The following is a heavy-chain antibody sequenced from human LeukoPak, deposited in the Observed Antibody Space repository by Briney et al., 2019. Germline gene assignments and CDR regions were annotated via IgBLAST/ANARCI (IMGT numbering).Heavy chain of an antibody. J-gene: IGHJ5*02. CDR3: ARVDTWFDP. Sequence: PSETLSLTCTVSYGSIISSTYYWGWIRQPPGKGLEWIGVIHYSGSTYYNPSLKSRVTISVDTSKNQFSLKLSSVTAADTAVYYCARVDTWFDPWGQGTLVIVSS. CDR2: IHYSGST. CDR1: YGSIISSTYY. V-gene: IGHV4-39*01. D-gene: IGHD5-24*01.